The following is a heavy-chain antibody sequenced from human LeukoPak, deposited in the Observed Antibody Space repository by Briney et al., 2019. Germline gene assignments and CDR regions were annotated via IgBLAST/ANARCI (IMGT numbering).Heavy chain of an antibody. J-gene: IGHJ4*02. CDR1: RFTFSYAW. Sequence: GGSLRLSCAASRFTFSYAWMSWVRQAPGKGLEWVGRIKSKTDGGTTDYAAPVKGRFTISRDDSKNTLYLQMSSLKTEDTAVYYCTTFSPSLGWNWGQGTLVTVSS. CDR3: TTFSPSLGWN. V-gene: IGHV3-15*01. D-gene: IGHD4-23*01. CDR2: IKSKTDGGTT.